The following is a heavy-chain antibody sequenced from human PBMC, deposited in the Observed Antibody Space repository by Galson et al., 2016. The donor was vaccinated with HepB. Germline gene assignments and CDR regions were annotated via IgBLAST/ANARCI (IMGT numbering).Heavy chain of an antibody. CDR2: ISHDGSRK. J-gene: IGHJ6*02. CDR3: VKGNVRSTRNVVRFGMHV. D-gene: IGHD2/OR15-2a*01. Sequence: SLRLSCAAAGFKFNNFDMHWVRQTPAKGLEWVAFISHDGSRKYYLDSVRGRFTISRDNSKNTLHVQMDSLRVEDTALYFCVKGNVRSTRNVVRFGMHVWGPGTTVIVSS. V-gene: IGHV3-30*18. CDR1: GFKFNNFD.